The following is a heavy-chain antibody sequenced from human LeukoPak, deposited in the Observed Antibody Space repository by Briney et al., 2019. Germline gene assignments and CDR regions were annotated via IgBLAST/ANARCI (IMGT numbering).Heavy chain of an antibody. CDR3: ARGYYDILTCYLYYYYYMDV. Sequence: ASVKVSCKASGYTFTSYGISWVRQAPGQGLEWMGWISAYNGNTNYAQKLQGRVTMTTDTSTSTAYMELRSLRSDDTAVYYCARGYYDILTCYLYYYYYMDVWGKGTTVTVSS. V-gene: IGHV1-18*01. D-gene: IGHD3-9*01. CDR2: ISAYNGNT. J-gene: IGHJ6*03. CDR1: GYTFTSYG.